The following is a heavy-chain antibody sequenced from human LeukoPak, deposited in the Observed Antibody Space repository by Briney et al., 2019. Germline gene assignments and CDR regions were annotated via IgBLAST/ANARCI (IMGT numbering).Heavy chain of an antibody. CDR3: ARQRGVYSSGWYSLLSY. V-gene: IGHV3-30-3*01. CDR2: ISYDGSNK. CDR1: GFTFSSYA. Sequence: PGGSLRLSCAASGFTFSSYAMHWVRQAPGKGLEWVAVISYDGSNKYYADSVKGRFTISRDNSKNTLYLQMNSLRAEDTAVYYCARQRGVYSSGWYSLLSYWGQGTLVTVSS. D-gene: IGHD6-19*01. J-gene: IGHJ4*02.